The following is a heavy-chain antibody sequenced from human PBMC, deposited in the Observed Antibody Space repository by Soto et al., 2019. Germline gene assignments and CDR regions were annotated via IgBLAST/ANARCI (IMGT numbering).Heavy chain of an antibody. CDR3: ANALVLYYVDY. Sequence: QVQLVQSGAEVKKPGASVKVSCKASGYTFTSYAMHWVRQAPGQRLEWMGWINAANGNTKYSQKFQGRVTITRDTSASTAYMELSSLKSEDTAVYYCANALVLYYVDYLRQGTLVTVSS. J-gene: IGHJ4*02. CDR1: GYTFTSYA. CDR2: INAANGNT. V-gene: IGHV1-3*01.